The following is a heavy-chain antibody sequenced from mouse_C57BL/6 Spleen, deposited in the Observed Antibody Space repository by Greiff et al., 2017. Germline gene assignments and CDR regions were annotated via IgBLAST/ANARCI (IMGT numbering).Heavy chain of an antibody. J-gene: IGHJ2*01. CDR2: ISPGGSYT. CDR1: GFTFSSYG. D-gene: IGHD1-1*01. V-gene: IGHV5-6*01. Sequence: DVQLVESGGDLVKPGGSLKLSCAASGFTFSSYGMSWVRQTPDKRLEWVATISPGGSYTYYPDSVKGRFTISRDNAKNTLYLQMSSLKSEDTAMYYCARRDGDYFDYWGQGTTLTVSS. CDR3: ARRDGDYFDY.